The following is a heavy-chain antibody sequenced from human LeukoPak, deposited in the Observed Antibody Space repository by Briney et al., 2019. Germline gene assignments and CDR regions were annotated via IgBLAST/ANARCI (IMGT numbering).Heavy chain of an antibody. J-gene: IGHJ4*02. Sequence: GGSLRLSCEASGFAFSNYFMTWVRQAPGKGLEWVVNIKKDGSEQNYVDSVKGRFTISRDNAKNSLYLQMNSLRAEDTAVYYCAGSSSGHDGSGYRPFDCWGQGTLVTVSS. D-gene: IGHD3-22*01. CDR1: GFAFSNYF. CDR2: IKKDGSEQ. V-gene: IGHV3-7*04. CDR3: AGSSSGHDGSGYRPFDC.